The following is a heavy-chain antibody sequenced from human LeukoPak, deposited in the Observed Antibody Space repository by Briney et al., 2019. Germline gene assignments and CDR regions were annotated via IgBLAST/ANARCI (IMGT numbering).Heavy chain of an antibody. Sequence: PSETLSLTCTVSGGSISSSSYYWGWIRQPPGKGLEWIGSIYYSGSTYHNPSLKSRVTISVDTSKNQFSLKLSSVTAADTAVYYCAREGKITMVRGVIRYYYMDVWGKGTTVTISS. CDR3: AREGKITMVRGVIRYYYMDV. CDR2: IYYSGST. CDR1: GGSISSSSYY. D-gene: IGHD3-10*01. V-gene: IGHV4-39*07. J-gene: IGHJ6*03.